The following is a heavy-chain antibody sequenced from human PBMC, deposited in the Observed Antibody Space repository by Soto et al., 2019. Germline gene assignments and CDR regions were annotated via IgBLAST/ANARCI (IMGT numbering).Heavy chain of an antibody. CDR1: GGSISSGGYY. D-gene: IGHD2-2*01. V-gene: IGHV4-31*03. Sequence: SETLSLTCTVSGGSISSGGYYWSWIRQHPGKGLEWVGYIYYSGSTYYNPSLKSRVTISVDTSKNQFSLKLSSVTAADTAVYYCARASVLYCSSTSCYEDYYYGMDVWGQGTTVTVSS. J-gene: IGHJ6*02. CDR3: ARASVLYCSSTSCYEDYYYGMDV. CDR2: IYYSGST.